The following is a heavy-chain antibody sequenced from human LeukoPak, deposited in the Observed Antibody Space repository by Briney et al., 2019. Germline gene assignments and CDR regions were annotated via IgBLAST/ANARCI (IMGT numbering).Heavy chain of an antibody. V-gene: IGHV3-21*04. J-gene: IGHJ6*02. CDR2: ISGSSSYM. Sequence: GGSLRLSCAASGFTFSSYSMNWVRQAPGKGLEWVSSISGSSSYMYFADSMKGRFTISRDNAKNSLCLQMNGLRAEDTAVYYCARGSYGMDVWGQGTTVTVSS. CDR1: GFTFSSYS. CDR3: ARGSYGMDV.